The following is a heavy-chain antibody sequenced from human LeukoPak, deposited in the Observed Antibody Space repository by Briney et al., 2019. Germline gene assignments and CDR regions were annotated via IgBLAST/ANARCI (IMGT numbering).Heavy chain of an antibody. D-gene: IGHD3-22*01. CDR2: ISYDGSNK. V-gene: IGHV3-30*19. CDR3: ARGGPRYYDSYY. J-gene: IGHJ4*02. Sequence: PGGSLRLSCAASGFTFSSYGMHWVRQAPGKGLEWVAVISYDGSNKYYADSVKGRFTISRDNSKNTLYLQMNSLRAEDTAVYYCARGGPRYYDSYYWGQGTLVTVSS. CDR1: GFTFSSYG.